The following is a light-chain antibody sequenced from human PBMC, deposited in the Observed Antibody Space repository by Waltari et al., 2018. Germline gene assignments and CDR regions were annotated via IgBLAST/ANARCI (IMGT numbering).Light chain of an antibody. CDR3: QQCNTFSGT. CDR1: QTVNNW. CDR2: EAA. Sequence: DIQMTQSPSTLSASVGDKVTITCQASQTVNNWLAWYQLKPGTAPRLLIYEAAALDSGGPSRFSGSGSETEFTHTLSSLQPEDFGTYYGQQCNTFSGTFGQGTKVEVK. J-gene: IGKJ1*01. V-gene: IGKV1-5*03.